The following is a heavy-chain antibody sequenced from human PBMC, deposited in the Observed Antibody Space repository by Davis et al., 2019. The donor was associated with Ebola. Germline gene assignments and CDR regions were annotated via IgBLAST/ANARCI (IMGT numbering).Heavy chain of an antibody. J-gene: IGHJ6*04. CDR2: ISGSGGST. D-gene: IGHD3-3*01. Sequence: PGGSLRLSCAASGFTFSSYAMSWVRQAPGKRLEWVSAISGSGGSTYYADSVKGRFTISRDNSKKTLYLQMNSLRAEDTAVYYCAKSGLSFGVVKYHYGMDVWGKGTTVTVSS. V-gene: IGHV3-23*01. CDR3: AKSGLSFGVVKYHYGMDV. CDR1: GFTFSSYA.